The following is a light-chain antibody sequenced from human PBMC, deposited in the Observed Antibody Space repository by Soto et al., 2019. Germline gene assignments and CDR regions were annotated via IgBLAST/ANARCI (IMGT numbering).Light chain of an antibody. CDR1: QSISTW. J-gene: IGKJ1*01. V-gene: IGKV1-5*03. CDR2: EAS. CDR3: QQYNSYSWT. Sequence: DIQMTQSPSTLSASVGARVTITCRASQSISTWLAWYQQKPGKAPKLLIYEASSLKSGVPSRFSGSGSGTEFTLTISSLQPDDFATYYCQQYNSYSWTFGQGTKVEIK.